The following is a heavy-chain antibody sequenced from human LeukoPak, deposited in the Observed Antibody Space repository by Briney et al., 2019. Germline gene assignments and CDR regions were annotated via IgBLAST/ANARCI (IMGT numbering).Heavy chain of an antibody. V-gene: IGHV4-59*01. Sequence: PSETLSLTCTVSGGSINSYYWIWIPQPPGKALEGSGYVYSSGSTNSRPSLKSRVTISVDPSRSPLSLTLNSVTAADPAVYYCARDTRDGYRDAFDIWGEGTVVSVSS. J-gene: IGHJ3*02. D-gene: IGHD5-24*01. CDR2: VYSSGST. CDR1: GGSINSYY. CDR3: ARDTRDGYRDAFDI.